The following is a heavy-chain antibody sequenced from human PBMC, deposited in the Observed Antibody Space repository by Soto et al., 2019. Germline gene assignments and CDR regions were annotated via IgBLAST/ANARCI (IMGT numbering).Heavy chain of an antibody. V-gene: IGHV2-5*02. CDR3: AHRRTFWSGPPEGLDP. CDR1: GFSLSTSGVG. D-gene: IGHD3-3*01. CDR2: IYWDDDK. J-gene: IGHJ5*02. Sequence: QITLKESGPSLVKPTQTLTLTCTFSGFSLSTSGVGVGWIRQPPGKALEWLALIYWDDDKRYSPSLKSRLTITKDTSKHQVVLTMTNMDPVDTATYYCAHRRTFWSGPPEGLDPWGQGTLVTVSS.